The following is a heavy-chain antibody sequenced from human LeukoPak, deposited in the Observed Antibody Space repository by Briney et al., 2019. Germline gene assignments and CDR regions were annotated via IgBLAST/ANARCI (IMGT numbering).Heavy chain of an antibody. D-gene: IGHD6-13*01. J-gene: IGHJ4*02. Sequence: PGGSLRLSCAVSGFTVSSNYMSWVRQAPGKGLEWVSVIYSGGSTYYADSVKGRFTISRDNSKNTLYLQMNSLRAEDTAVYYCAGPRIAAAGWTDYWGQGTLVTVSS. V-gene: IGHV3-66*04. CDR2: IYSGGST. CDR1: GFTVSSNY. CDR3: AGPRIAAAGWTDY.